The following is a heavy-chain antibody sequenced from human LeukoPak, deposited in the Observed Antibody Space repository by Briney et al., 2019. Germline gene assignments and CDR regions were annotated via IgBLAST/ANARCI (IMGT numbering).Heavy chain of an antibody. CDR3: ATKTPGNYPNDY. J-gene: IGHJ4*02. V-gene: IGHV3-23*01. Sequence: GGSLRLSCAASGFTFSSYGMSWVRQAPGKGLEWVSTSGTSGDTYYADSVKGRFTISRDNSKSTLSLQMANLRVEDTAVYYCATKTPGNYPNDYWGQGTLVTVSP. CDR2: SGTSGDT. D-gene: IGHD3-22*01. CDR1: GFTFSSYG.